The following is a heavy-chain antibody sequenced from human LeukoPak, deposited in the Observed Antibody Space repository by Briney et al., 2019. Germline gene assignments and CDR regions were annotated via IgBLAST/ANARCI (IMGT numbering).Heavy chain of an antibody. V-gene: IGHV5-51*01. Sequence: GESLKISCKGSGYTFTRYWIGWVRQMPGKGLEWMGIIYPGDSDIRYSPSFQGQVTISVDKSISTAYLQWSSLKASDTAMYYCASNIAVAPPGFDYWGQGTLVTVSS. D-gene: IGHD6-19*01. J-gene: IGHJ4*02. CDR3: ASNIAVAPPGFDY. CDR1: GYTFTRYW. CDR2: IYPGDSDI.